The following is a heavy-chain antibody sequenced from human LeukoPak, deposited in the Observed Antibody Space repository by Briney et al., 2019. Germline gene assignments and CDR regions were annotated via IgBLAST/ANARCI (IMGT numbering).Heavy chain of an antibody. V-gene: IGHV1-18*01. CDR1: GYTFTSYG. D-gene: IGHD5-24*01. J-gene: IGHJ3*02. CDR3: ARDDVEMATINGVAFDI. CDR2: ISAYNGNT. Sequence: ASVKVSCKASGYTFTSYGISWVRHAPGQGLEWMGWISAYNGNTNYAQKLQGRVTMTTDTSTSTAYMELRSLRSDDTAVYYCARDDVEMATINGVAFDIWGQGTMVTVSS.